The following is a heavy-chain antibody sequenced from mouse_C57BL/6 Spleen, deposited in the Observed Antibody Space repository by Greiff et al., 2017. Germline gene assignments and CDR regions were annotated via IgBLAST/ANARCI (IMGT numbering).Heavy chain of an antibody. CDR3: ARLGVPRGYFDV. CDR2: INPNNGGT. J-gene: IGHJ1*03. D-gene: IGHD2-14*01. Sequence: EVKLVESGPELVKPGASVKIPCKASGYTFTDYNMDWVKQSHGKSLEWIGDINPNNGGTIYNQKFKGKATLTVDKSSSTAYMELRSLTSEDTAVYYCARLGVPRGYFDVWGTGTTVTVSS. CDR1: GYTFTDYN. V-gene: IGHV1-18*01.